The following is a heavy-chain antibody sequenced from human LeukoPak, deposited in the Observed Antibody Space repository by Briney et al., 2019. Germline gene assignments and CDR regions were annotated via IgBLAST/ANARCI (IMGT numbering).Heavy chain of an antibody. CDR2: ISSSSTI. V-gene: IGHV3-48*01. CDR3: ARAYYDFWSGYHDAFDI. J-gene: IGHJ3*02. D-gene: IGHD3-3*01. CDR1: GFTFSSYS. Sequence: GGSLRLSCAASGFTFSSYSMNWVRQAPGKGLEWVSSISSSSTIYYADSVKGRFTISRDNAKNSLYLQMNSLRAEDTAVYYCARAYYDFWSGYHDAFDIWGQGTMVTVSS.